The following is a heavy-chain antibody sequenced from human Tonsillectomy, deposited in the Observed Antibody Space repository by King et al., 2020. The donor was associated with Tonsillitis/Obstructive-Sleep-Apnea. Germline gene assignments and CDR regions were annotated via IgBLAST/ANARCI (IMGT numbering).Heavy chain of an antibody. CDR3: ARSSGGWISARLFFDY. Sequence: VQLVESGGGVVQPGRSLRLSCAASGFTFSSYAMHWVRQAPGKGLEWVALISYDGSNKYYADSVKGRFTITRDNSKSTLYLQMNSLRPEETAVYYCARSSGGWISARLFFDYWGQGTLVTVSS. CDR1: GFTFSSYA. CDR2: ISYDGSNK. V-gene: IGHV3-30*04. J-gene: IGHJ4*02. D-gene: IGHD6-6*01.